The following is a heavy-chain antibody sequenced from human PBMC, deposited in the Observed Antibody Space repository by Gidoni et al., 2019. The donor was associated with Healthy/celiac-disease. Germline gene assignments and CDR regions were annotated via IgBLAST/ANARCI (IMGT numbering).Heavy chain of an antibody. CDR2: ISGSGGSK. J-gene: IGHJ4*02. CDR3: GSQNKLGGEN. Sequence: VQLLESVGGLVQPGGSLILSCAAAGFTFSSYAMSWVRQPPGQGLEWVAAISGSGGSKYYADTGKGRFTNSRDNRKNRLCLEMKGLRAEETAVYYCGSQNKLGGENWGQGTLVTVSS. V-gene: IGHV3-23*01. D-gene: IGHD4-17*01. CDR1: GFTFSSYA.